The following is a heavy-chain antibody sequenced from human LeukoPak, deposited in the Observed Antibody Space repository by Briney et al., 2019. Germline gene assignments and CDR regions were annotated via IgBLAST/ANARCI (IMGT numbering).Heavy chain of an antibody. D-gene: IGHD6-13*01. CDR1: GYSISSGYF. CDR3: ARAYSSSWYFNWFDP. J-gene: IGHJ5*02. CDR2: IYPSGST. Sequence: SGTLSLTCTVSGYSISSGYFWGWIRQSPVKGLEWIGSIYPSGSTYYNPSLKSRVTISVDTSKNQFSLKLSSVTAADTAVYYCARAYSSSWYFNWFDPWGQGTLVTVSS. V-gene: IGHV4-38-2*02.